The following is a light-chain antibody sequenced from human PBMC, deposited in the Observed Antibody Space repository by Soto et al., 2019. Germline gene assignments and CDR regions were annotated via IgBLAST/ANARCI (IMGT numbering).Light chain of an antibody. V-gene: IGKV1-5*01. CDR3: HQYNSYTWT. CDR1: QSVSDW. CDR2: DAS. J-gene: IGKJ1*01. Sequence: IQMTQSPSTLSASVGDRVTITCRASQSVSDWLAWYQQKPGKAPKLLIYDASRLESAVPSRFSGSGSQTEFTLTISSLNPDDFAPYYCHQYNSYTWTFCQGSKVELK.